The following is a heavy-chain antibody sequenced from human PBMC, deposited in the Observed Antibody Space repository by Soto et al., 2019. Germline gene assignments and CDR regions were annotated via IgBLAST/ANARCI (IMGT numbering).Heavy chain of an antibody. V-gene: IGHV3-74*03. CDR2: INTDGSDT. CDR1: GLYFSGYW. J-gene: IGHJ1*01. Sequence: EVQLVESGGGFVQPGGSLRLSCAASGLYFSGYWMHWVRQAPGKGLEWVSRINTDGSDTLYADSVKGRFTISRDNSKNTLYLQMSMLRAEDSAVYDCVRAAALGGSWGQGTRVTVSS. D-gene: IGHD3-16*01. CDR3: VRAAALGGS.